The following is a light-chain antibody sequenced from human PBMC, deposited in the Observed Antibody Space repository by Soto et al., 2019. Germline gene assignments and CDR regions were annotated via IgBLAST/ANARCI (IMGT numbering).Light chain of an antibody. V-gene: IGKV3-11*01. CDR2: NAS. Sequence: EIVLTQSPATLSLIPGERATLSCRASQSVRTYLAWYQQKPGQAPRLLISNASTRATGIPARFSGSGSGTDFTLTISSLEAEDFAVYYCHQRSNWPRTFGGGTKVDI. CDR1: QSVRTY. J-gene: IGKJ4*01. CDR3: HQRSNWPRT.